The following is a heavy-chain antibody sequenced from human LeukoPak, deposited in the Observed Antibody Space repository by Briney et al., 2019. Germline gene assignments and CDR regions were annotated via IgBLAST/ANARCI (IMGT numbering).Heavy chain of an antibody. CDR2: IDPSDSYT. V-gene: IGHV5-10-1*01. J-gene: IGHJ4*02. CDR1: GSTFTSYW. CDR3: ARGGKSIVVVPAAISDY. D-gene: IGHD2-2*01. Sequence: GAPLKISCKGSGSTFTSYWISWVRPLPGKGLEWRGRIDPSDSYTNYSPSFQGHVTISADKSISTAYLQWSSLKASDTAMYYCARGGKSIVVVPAAISDYWGQGTLVTVSS.